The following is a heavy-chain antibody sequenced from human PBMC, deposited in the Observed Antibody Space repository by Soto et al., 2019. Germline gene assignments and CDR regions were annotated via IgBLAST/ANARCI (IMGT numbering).Heavy chain of an antibody. CDR3: AKAHWIHLLYGMDV. V-gene: IGHV3-43*01. CDR2: ISWDGGST. D-gene: IGHD5-18*01. J-gene: IGHJ6*02. Sequence: EVQLVESGGVVVQPGGSLRLSCAASGFTFDDYTMHWVRQAPGKGLEWVSLISWDGGSTYYADSVKGRFTISRDNSKNSLYLQMNSLRTEDTALYYCAKAHWIHLLYGMDVWGQGTTVTVSS. CDR1: GFTFDDYT.